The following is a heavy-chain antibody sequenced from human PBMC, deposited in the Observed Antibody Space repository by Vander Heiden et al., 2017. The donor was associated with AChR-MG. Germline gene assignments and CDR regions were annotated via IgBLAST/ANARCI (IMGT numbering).Heavy chain of an antibody. J-gene: IGHJ4*02. CDR1: GYTFTSYG. Sequence: QVKLVQSGAEVKKPGASVKVSCKASGYTFTSYGMSWVRKAPGQGLEWIGWMSAYNGNTNYAQKLQGRVTMTTDTSTSTAYMELRSLRSDDTAVYYCARVQQLGHFDYWGQGTLVTVSS. D-gene: IGHD6-13*01. CDR3: ARVQQLGHFDY. V-gene: IGHV1-18*01. CDR2: MSAYNGNT.